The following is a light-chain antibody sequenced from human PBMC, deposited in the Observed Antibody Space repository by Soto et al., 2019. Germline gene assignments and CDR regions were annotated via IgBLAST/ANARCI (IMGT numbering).Light chain of an antibody. V-gene: IGLV1-47*01. CDR3: AAWDDSLNGVV. CDR2: RNN. Sequence: QAVVTQPPSASGTPGQRVTISCSGSSSNIGSNYVFWYQHLPGTAPKLLIYRNNQRPSGVPDRFSGSKSGTSASLAISGLRSEDETDYYCAAWDDSLNGVVFGGGTKVTVL. CDR1: SSNIGSNY. J-gene: IGLJ2*01.